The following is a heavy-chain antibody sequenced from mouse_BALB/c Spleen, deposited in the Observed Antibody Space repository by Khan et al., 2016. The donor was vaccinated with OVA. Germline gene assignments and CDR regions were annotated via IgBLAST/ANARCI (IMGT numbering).Heavy chain of an antibody. Sequence: QVQLQQSGAELARPGASVKLSCKASGYTFTDYYINWVKQRTGQGLEWIGEISPGSGDTYYNEKFKGKATLTADKSSSTVYMQLSSLTAEASAVYFCARMNYCGYTFAYWGQGTLVTVSA. CDR3: ARMNYCGYTFAY. CDR1: GYTFTDYY. J-gene: IGHJ3*01. D-gene: IGHD1-2*01. CDR2: ISPGSGDT. V-gene: IGHV1-77*01.